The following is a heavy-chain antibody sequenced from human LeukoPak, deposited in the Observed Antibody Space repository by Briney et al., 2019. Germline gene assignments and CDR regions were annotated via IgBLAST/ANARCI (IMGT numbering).Heavy chain of an antibody. Sequence: SVKVSCKASGGTFSSYAISWVRQAPGQGLEWMGGIIPIFGTANYAQKFQGRVTTTADESTSTAYMELSSLRSEDTAVYYCARYYDILTGSIPQPPGYYYYYGMDVWGKGTTVTVSS. CDR3: ARYYDILTGSIPQPPGYYYYYGMDV. V-gene: IGHV1-69*13. CDR1: GGTFSSYA. CDR2: IIPIFGTA. J-gene: IGHJ6*04. D-gene: IGHD3-9*01.